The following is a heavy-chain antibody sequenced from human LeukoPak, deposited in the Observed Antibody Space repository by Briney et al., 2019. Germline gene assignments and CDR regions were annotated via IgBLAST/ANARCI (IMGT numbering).Heavy chain of an antibody. CDR2: IYSGGST. J-gene: IGHJ1*01. CDR1: GFTVSSNY. D-gene: IGHD5-24*01. CDR3: ASREMATMGQYFQH. Sequence: GGSLRLSCAASGFTVSSNYMSWVRQAPGKGLEWVSVIYSGGSTYYADSVKGRFTISRDNSKNTVYLQMNSLRAEDTAVYYCASREMATMGQYFQHWGQGTLVTVSS. V-gene: IGHV3-53*01.